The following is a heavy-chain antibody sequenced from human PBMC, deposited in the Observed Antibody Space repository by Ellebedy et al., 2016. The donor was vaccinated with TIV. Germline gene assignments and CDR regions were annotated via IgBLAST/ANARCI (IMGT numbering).Heavy chain of an antibody. CDR2: IRGSGGML. D-gene: IGHD3-10*01. Sequence: GESLKISCVASGFIFSSYYMTWVRQAPGKGLEWVSYIRGSGGMLDHADSVKGRFTISRDNAKNSLYLQFSSLRAEDTAVYYCARRSRGPSYYFDYWGQGALVTVSS. CDR3: ARRSRGPSYYFDY. J-gene: IGHJ4*02. CDR1: GFIFSSYY. V-gene: IGHV3-48*03.